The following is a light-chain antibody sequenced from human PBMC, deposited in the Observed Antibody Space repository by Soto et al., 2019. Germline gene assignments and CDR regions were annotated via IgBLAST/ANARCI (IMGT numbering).Light chain of an antibody. J-gene: IGLJ3*02. CDR1: SSDVGGSNY. V-gene: IGLV2-14*01. CDR3: SSFTSSTTVV. Sequence: HSALTQPASVSGSPGQSITISCTGTSSDVGGSNYVSWYQQHPGKAPNLMIYDVSYRPSVVSNRFSGSKSGNTASLTISGLQAEDEADYYCSSFTSSTTVVFGGGTKLTVL. CDR2: DVS.